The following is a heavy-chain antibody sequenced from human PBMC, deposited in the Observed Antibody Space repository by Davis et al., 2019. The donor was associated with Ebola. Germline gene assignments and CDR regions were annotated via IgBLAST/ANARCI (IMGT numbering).Heavy chain of an antibody. CDR3: ARDRPSGSGGSCFPYCYYGMDV. CDR1: GGTFSSYA. CDR2: IIPIFGTA. D-gene: IGHD2-15*01. J-gene: IGHJ6*02. Sequence: SVKVSCKASGGTFSSYAISWVRQAPGQGLEWMGGIIPIFGTANYAQKLQGRVTMTTDTSTSTAYMELRSLRSDDTAVYYCARDRPSGSGGSCFPYCYYGMDVWGQGTTVTVSS. V-gene: IGHV1-69*05.